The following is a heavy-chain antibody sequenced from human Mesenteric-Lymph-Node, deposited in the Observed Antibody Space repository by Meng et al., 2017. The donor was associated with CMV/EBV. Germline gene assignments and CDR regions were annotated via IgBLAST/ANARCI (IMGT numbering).Heavy chain of an antibody. J-gene: IGHJ4*02. CDR1: GGSFSDYY. D-gene: IGHD4-11*01. CDR2: INHSGST. CDR3: AKGGRMTTVTTL. Sequence: GSLRLSCAVYGGSFSDYYWSWIRQPPGKGLEWIGEINHSGSTNYNPSLKSRVTILVDTSKNQFSLKLSSVTAADTAVYYCAKGGRMTTVTTLWGQGTLVTVSS. V-gene: IGHV4-34*01.